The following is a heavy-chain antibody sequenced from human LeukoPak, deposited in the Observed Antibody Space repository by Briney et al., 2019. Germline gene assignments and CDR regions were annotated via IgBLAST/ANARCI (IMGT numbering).Heavy chain of an antibody. V-gene: IGHV3-21*04. CDR1: GFTFSSYW. J-gene: IGHJ4*02. CDR3: ARVSFYDSTY. CDR2: ISSSSYI. Sequence: SGGSLRLSCAASGFTFSSYWMHWVRQAPGKGLEWVSFISSSSYIYYADSVKGRFTISRDNAKNSLYLQMNSLRAEDTAVYYCARVSFYDSTYWGQGTLVTVSS. D-gene: IGHD3-22*01.